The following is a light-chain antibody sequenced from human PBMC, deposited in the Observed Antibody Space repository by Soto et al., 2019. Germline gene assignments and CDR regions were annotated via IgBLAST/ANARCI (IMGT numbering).Light chain of an antibody. J-gene: IGKJ2*01. CDR1: QSVVDNY. Sequence: EIVLTQSPGTLALSPGERATLSCRASQSVVDNYFSWFQQKPGQAPRLLIYGISSRATGIPDRFSGSGSGTDFTLTISRLEPEEFAVYYCHQYGSTPRTFGQGTKLEIK. CDR2: GIS. V-gene: IGKV3-20*01. CDR3: HQYGSTPRT.